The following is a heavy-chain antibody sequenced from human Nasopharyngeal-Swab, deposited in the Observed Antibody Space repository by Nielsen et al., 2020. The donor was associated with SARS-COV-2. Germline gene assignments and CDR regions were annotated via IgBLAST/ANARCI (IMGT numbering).Heavy chain of an antibody. Sequence: LKISCAASGFTFSSYGMHWVRQAPGKGLEWVAVISYDGSNKYYADSVKGRFTISRDNSKNTLYLQMNSLRAEDTAVYYCAKDEGYYDFWSGYFPDRADYYYYYGMDVWGQGTTVSVSS. J-gene: IGHJ6*02. CDR2: ISYDGSNK. V-gene: IGHV3-30*18. CDR3: AKDEGYYDFWSGYFPDRADYYYYYGMDV. D-gene: IGHD3-3*01. CDR1: GFTFSSYG.